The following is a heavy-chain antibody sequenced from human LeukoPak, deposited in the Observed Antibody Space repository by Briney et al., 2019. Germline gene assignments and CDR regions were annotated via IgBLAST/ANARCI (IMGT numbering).Heavy chain of an antibody. CDR3: ARGNYGDYGGVWALDY. D-gene: IGHD4-17*01. V-gene: IGHV4-30-2*01. CDR2: IYHSGST. CDR1: GASVSSDSYY. Sequence: PSETLSLTCTVSGASVSSDSYYWSWIRQPPGKGLEWIGYIYHSGSTYYNPSLKSRVTISVDRSKNQFSLKLSSVTAADTAVYYCARGNYGDYGGVWALDYWGQGTLVTVSS. J-gene: IGHJ4*02.